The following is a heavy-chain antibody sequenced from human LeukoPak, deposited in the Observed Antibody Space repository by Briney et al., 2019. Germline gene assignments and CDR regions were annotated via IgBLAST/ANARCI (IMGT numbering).Heavy chain of an antibody. CDR2: ISWNSANI. D-gene: IGHD2-15*01. CDR1: GFTLDNYA. J-gene: IGHJ1*01. V-gene: IGHV3-9*03. CDR3: VKDTSGASQYFQY. Sequence: KAGGSLRLSCAAFGFTLDNYAMHWVRQAPGKGLEWVSSISWNSANIAYADSVKGRFTISRDNAKNSLYLQMNSLRPEDMALYYCVKDTSGASQYFQYWGHGTVVTVSS.